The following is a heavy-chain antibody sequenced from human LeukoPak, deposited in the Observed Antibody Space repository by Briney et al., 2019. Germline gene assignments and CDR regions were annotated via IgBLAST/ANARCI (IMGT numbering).Heavy chain of an antibody. J-gene: IGHJ4*02. CDR2: TYYRSKWYY. CDR1: GDSVSSDRVA. Sequence: SQTLSLTCDISGDSVSSDRVAWNWIRQSPSRGLEWLGRTYYRSKWYYDYEVSVKRRITFNPDTSKNQLSLQLTSVTPEDTAVYYCAKVEAVTDIRGGTFDYWSQGTLVSVSS. V-gene: IGHV6-1*01. D-gene: IGHD2-21*02. CDR3: AKVEAVTDIRGGTFDY.